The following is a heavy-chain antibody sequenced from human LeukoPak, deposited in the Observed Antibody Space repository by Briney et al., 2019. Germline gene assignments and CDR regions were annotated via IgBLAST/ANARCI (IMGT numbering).Heavy chain of an antibody. D-gene: IGHD5-24*01. CDR2: IIPIFDTA. V-gene: IGHV1-69*06. Sequence: EASVKVSCKASGGTFSSYAISWVRQAPGQGLEWMGGIIPIFDTANYAQKFQGRVTITADKSTSTAYMELSSLRSEDTAVYYCAREEMATPPRFDYWGQGTLVTVSS. CDR1: GGTFSSYA. CDR3: AREEMATPPRFDY. J-gene: IGHJ4*02.